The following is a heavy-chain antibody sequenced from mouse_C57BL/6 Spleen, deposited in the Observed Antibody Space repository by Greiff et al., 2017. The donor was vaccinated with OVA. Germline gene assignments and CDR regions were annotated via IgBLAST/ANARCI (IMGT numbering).Heavy chain of an antibody. V-gene: IGHV1-55*01. CDR2: IYPGSGST. Sequence: VQLQQPGAELVKPGASVKMSCKASGYTFTSYWITWVKQRPGQGLEWIGDIYPGSGSTNYNEKFKSKATLTVDTSSSTAYMQLSSLTSEDSAVYYGAKYYGSSSALYWDFEGWGTGTTVTVAS. J-gene: IGHJ1*03. CDR3: AKYYGSSSALYWDFEG. CDR1: GYTFTSYW. D-gene: IGHD1-1*01.